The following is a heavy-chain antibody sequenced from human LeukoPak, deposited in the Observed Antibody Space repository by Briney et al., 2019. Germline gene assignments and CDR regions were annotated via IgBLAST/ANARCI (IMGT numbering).Heavy chain of an antibody. J-gene: IGHJ4*02. D-gene: IGHD3-10*01. Sequence: PGGSLRLSCAASGFTFDNYAMHWVRQAPGKGLDLVSGIAWNSGNTGFADSVKGRFTISRDNAENSLYLQMNSLTPEDTAFYFCAKDMNSYGSGSSYNPWGPFDSWGQGTLVTVSS. CDR3: AKDMNSYGSGSSYNPWGPFDS. CDR2: IAWNSGNT. V-gene: IGHV3-9*01. CDR1: GFTFDNYA.